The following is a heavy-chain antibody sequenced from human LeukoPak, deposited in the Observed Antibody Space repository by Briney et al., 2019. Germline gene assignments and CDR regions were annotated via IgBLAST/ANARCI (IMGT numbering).Heavy chain of an antibody. V-gene: IGHV4-4*07. CDR3: ARDRLYDSSGYYYSSDAFNI. J-gene: IGHJ3*02. CDR2: IYTSGST. CDR1: GGSISSYY. Sequence: SETLSLTCTVSGGSISSYYWSWIRQPAGKGLEWIGRIYTSGSTNYNPSLKSRVTMSVDTSKNQFSLKLSFVTAADTAVYYCARDRLYDSSGYYYSSDAFNIWGQGTMVTVSS. D-gene: IGHD3-22*01.